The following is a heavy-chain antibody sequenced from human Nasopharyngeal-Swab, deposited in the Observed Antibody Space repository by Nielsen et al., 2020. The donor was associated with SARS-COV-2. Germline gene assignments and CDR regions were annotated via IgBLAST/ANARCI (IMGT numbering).Heavy chain of an antibody. J-gene: IGHJ6*02. V-gene: IGHV3-23*01. Sequence: ETLSLTCAASGFTFSSYAMSWVRQAPGKGLEWVSAISGSGGSTYYADSVKGRFTISRDNSKNTLYLQMNSLRAEDTAVYYCARDLYRQQWPLYNYYGMDVWGQGTTVTVSS. CDR1: GFTFSSYA. CDR3: ARDLYRQQWPLYNYYGMDV. D-gene: IGHD6-19*01. CDR2: ISGSGGST.